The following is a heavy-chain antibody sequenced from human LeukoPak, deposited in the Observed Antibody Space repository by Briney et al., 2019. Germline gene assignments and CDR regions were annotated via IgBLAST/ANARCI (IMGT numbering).Heavy chain of an antibody. Sequence: GSLRLSCAASGFTVSSNYMSWVRLPPGKGLEWIGEINHSGSTNYNLSLKSRVTISVDTSKNQFSLKLSSVTAADTAVYYCARANDYAHDYWGQGTLVTVSS. V-gene: IGHV4-34*01. CDR3: ARANDYAHDY. CDR1: GFTVSSNY. D-gene: IGHD4-17*01. CDR2: INHSGST. J-gene: IGHJ4*02.